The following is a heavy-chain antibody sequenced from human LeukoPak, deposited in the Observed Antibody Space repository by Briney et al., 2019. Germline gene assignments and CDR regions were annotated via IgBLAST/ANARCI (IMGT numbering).Heavy chain of an antibody. Sequence: GGSLRLSCAASGFTFSSYWMSWVRQAPGKGLEWVANIKQDGSEKYYVDSVRGRFAISRDNAKNSLCLQMNSLRAEDTAVYYCARVSWYSSSWYDYWGQGTLVTVSS. CDR2: IKQDGSEK. CDR3: ARVSWYSSSWYDY. CDR1: GFTFSSYW. V-gene: IGHV3-7*01. D-gene: IGHD6-13*01. J-gene: IGHJ4*02.